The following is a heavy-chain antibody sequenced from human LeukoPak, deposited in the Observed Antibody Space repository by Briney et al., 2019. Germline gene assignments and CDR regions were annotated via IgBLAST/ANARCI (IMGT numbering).Heavy chain of an antibody. J-gene: IGHJ3*02. Sequence: PSETLSLTCTVSGGSISSSSYYWSWIRQPPGKGLEWIGYIYYSGSTNYNPSLKSRVTISVDTSKNQFSLKLSSVTAADTAVYYCARAPYYPRMAFDIWGQGTMVTVSS. CDR2: IYYSGST. CDR3: ARAPYYPRMAFDI. CDR1: GGSISSSSYY. V-gene: IGHV4-61*01. D-gene: IGHD1-26*01.